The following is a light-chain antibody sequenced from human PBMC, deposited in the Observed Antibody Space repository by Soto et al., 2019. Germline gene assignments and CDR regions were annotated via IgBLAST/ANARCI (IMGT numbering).Light chain of an antibody. Sequence: QSALTQPASVSGSPGQTIIISCTGTSSDIGGSNSVSWYQQRPDRAPKLILFDVSHRPSKIPDRFSGSQSGTTAFLTISGLQAVDEADYYCSSSSTSGTLVVFGGGTKVTVL. V-gene: IGLV2-14*01. CDR2: DVS. CDR3: SSSSTSGTLVV. CDR1: SSDIGGSNS. J-gene: IGLJ3*02.